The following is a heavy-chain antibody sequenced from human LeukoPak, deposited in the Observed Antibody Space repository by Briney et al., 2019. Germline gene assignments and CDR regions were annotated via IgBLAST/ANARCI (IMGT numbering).Heavy chain of an antibody. Sequence: SETLSLTCTVSGGSISSYYWSWIRQPAGKGLEWIGRIYISGSGSTNYNPSLKSRVTMSVDTSKNQFSLKLISVTAADTAVYYCARDKRVTVAGSYIYFYFIDVLGKGTTVT. J-gene: IGHJ6*03. CDR1: GGSISSYY. V-gene: IGHV4-4*07. CDR3: ARDKRVTVAGSYIYFYFIDV. D-gene: IGHD6-19*01. CDR2: IYISGSGST.